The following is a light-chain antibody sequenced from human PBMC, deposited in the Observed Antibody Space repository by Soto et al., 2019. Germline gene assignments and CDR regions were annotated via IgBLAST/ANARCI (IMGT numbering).Light chain of an antibody. V-gene: IGKV3D-15*01. J-gene: IGKJ2*01. CDR2: CAS. Sequence: EIVMTQSPATLSVSPGERATLSCMASQSVSSSLAWCQQKPGQAPRILIYCASTRATGIPARFSGSASGTEFTLTISRMQSEAFAVYYCQHYNYWPPLTCGQGTKLEIK. CDR3: QHYNYWPPLT. CDR1: QSVSSS.